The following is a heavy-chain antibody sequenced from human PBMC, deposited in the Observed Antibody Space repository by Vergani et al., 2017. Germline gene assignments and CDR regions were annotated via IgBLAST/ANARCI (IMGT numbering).Heavy chain of an antibody. Sequence: QVQLVQSGAEVKKPGASVKVSCKASGYTFTSYGISWVRQAPGQGLEWMGWISAYNGNTNYAQKLQGRVTMTTDTSTNTAYMELRGLRSDDTAVYYAARDVGCELWFGELSRFDYWGQGTLVTVSS. CDR2: ISAYNGNT. J-gene: IGHJ4*02. D-gene: IGHD3-10*01. V-gene: IGHV1-18*04. CDR3: ARDVGCELWFGELSRFDY. CDR1: GYTFTSYG.